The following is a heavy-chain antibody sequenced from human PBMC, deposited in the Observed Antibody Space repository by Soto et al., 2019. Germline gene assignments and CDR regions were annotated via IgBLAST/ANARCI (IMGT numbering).Heavy chain of an antibody. CDR3: ARAPKNCSRGSCWFDP. D-gene: IGHD2-2*01. CDR1: GGTFSSYA. V-gene: IGHV1-69*13. CDR2: IIPIFGTA. Sequence: SVKVSGKASGGTFSSYAISWVRQAPGQGLEWMGGIIPIFGTANYAQKFQGRVTITADESTSTAYMELSSLRSEDTAVYYCARAPKNCSRGSCWFDPWGQGTLVNVSS. J-gene: IGHJ5*02.